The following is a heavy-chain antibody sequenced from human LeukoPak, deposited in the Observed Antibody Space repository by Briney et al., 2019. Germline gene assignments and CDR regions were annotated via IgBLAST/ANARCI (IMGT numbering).Heavy chain of an antibody. CDR2: ISSSGSSI. CDR3: AGGYSGYDSPFDY. Sequence: GGSLRLSCAASGFTFSDYYMSWIRQAPGKGLEWVSYISSSGSSICYADSVKGRFTISRDNAKNSLYLQMNSLRAEDTAVYYCAGGYSGYDSPFDYWGQGTLVTVSS. J-gene: IGHJ4*02. D-gene: IGHD5-12*01. V-gene: IGHV3-11*01. CDR1: GFTFSDYY.